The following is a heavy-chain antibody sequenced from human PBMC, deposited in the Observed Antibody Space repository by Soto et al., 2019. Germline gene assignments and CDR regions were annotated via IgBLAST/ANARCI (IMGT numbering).Heavy chain of an antibody. J-gene: IGHJ4*02. CDR2: ISTYNGNT. D-gene: IGHD3-22*01. CDR1: GYTFITYG. V-gene: IGHV1-18*01. Sequence: ASVKVSCKASGYTFITYGVSWVRQAPGQGLDWLGWISTYNGNTRYAERLQGRGTMTTDTTTNTAYMELRNLRSDDTAVYYCARGPTDYYDNSANYFLDYWGQGTLVTVSS. CDR3: ARGPTDYYDNSANYFLDY.